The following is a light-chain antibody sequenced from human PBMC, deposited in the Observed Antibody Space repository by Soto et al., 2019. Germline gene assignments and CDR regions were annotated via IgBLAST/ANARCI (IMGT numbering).Light chain of an antibody. CDR1: NSDVGGFNF. J-gene: IGLJ3*02. CDR2: VVT. V-gene: IGLV2-14*01. Sequence: QAVVTQPASVSGSPGQSITLSCTGTNSDVGGFNFVSWLQQHPGKAPKLILYVVTNRPSGVSNRFSGSKSGNTASLTISGLQADDEADYYCSSYTSSGTWVFGGGTKLTVL. CDR3: SSYTSSGTWV.